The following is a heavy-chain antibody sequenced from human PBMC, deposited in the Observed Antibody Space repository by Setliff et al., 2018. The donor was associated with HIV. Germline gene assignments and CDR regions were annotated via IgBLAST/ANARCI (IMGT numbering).Heavy chain of an antibody. CDR1: GDSISRSRYY. J-gene: IGHJ4*02. CDR3: ARTGGMVYVDY. Sequence: SETLSLTCVVSGDSISRSRYYWGWIRQPPGKGLEWIGNIYHSGSTYYNPSLKSRVTISVDTSKNQFSLKLSSVTAADTAVYYCARTGGMVYVDYWGQGTLVTVSS. CDR2: IYHSGST. D-gene: IGHD2-8*01. V-gene: IGHV4-39*07.